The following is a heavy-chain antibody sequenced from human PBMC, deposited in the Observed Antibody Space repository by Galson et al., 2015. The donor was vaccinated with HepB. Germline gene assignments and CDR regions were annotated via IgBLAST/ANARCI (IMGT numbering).Heavy chain of an antibody. Sequence: SLRLSCAASGFTFSSYSMNWVRQAPGKGLEWVSYISSSSYIYYADSVKGRFTISRGNAKNSLYLQMNSLRAEDTAVYYCAREYYYDSSGLWGPPDGGAFDIWGQGTMVTVSS. CDR3: AREYYYDSSGLWGPPDGGAFDI. J-gene: IGHJ3*02. CDR2: ISSSSYI. D-gene: IGHD3-22*01. V-gene: IGHV3-21*05. CDR1: GFTFSSYS.